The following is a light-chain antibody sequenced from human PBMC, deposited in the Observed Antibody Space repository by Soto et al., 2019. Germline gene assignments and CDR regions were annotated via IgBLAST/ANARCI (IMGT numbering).Light chain of an antibody. J-gene: IGKJ2*01. Sequence: EIVMTQSPATLSVSPGERATLSCRASQSVSSNLAWYQQKPGQAPRLLIYGASIRATGIPARFSGSGSGTEFTLTLSSLQSEDFAVYYCQQYNNWPPNTFGQGTKLEIK. V-gene: IGKV3D-15*01. CDR3: QQYNNWPPNT. CDR1: QSVSSN. CDR2: GAS.